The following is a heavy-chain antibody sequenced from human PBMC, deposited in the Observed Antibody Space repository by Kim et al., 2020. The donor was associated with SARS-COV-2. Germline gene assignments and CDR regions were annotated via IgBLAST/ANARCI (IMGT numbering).Heavy chain of an antibody. CDR3: ARLRPGYGSGVGGYFDL. D-gene: IGHD3-10*01. CDR2: ISGSGGST. J-gene: IGHJ2*01. Sequence: GGSLRLSCAASGFTFSSYAMSWVRQAPGKGLEWVSAISGSGGSTYYADSVKGRFTISRDNSKNTLYLQMNSLRAEDTAVYYCARLRPGYGSGVGGYFDLWGRGTLVTVSS. CDR1: GFTFSSYA. V-gene: IGHV3-23*01.